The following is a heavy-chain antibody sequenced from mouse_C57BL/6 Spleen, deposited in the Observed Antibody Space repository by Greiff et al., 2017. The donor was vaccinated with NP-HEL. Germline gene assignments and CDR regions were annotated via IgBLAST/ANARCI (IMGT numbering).Heavy chain of an antibody. CDR3: ARPPPDYGSSLWLAY. J-gene: IGHJ3*01. V-gene: IGHV1-69*01. D-gene: IGHD1-1*01. CDR1: GYTFTSYW. Sequence: QVQLQQPGAELVMPGASVKLSCKASGYTFTSYWMHWVKQRPGQGLEWIGEIDPSDSYTNSLLKFKGKSTLTVDKSSSTADMQLSSLTSEDSAVYYCARPPPDYGSSLWLAYWGQGTLVTVSA. CDR2: IDPSDSYT.